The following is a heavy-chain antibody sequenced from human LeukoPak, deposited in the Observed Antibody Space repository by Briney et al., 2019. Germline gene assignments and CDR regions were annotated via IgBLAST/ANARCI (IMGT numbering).Heavy chain of an antibody. D-gene: IGHD3-10*01. CDR3: ARGRAYGSAYYYYYYYMDV. Sequence: SETLSLTCTVSGGSISSYYWSWIRQPPGKGLEWIGYIYYSGSTNYNPSLKSRVTISVDTSKNQFSLKLSSVTAADTAVYYCARGRAYGSAYYYYYYYMDVWGKGTTVTVSS. V-gene: IGHV4-59*01. CDR2: IYYSGST. CDR1: GGSISSYY. J-gene: IGHJ6*03.